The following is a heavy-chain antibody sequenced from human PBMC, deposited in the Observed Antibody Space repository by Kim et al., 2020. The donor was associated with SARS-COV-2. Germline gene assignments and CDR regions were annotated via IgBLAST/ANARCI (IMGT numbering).Heavy chain of an antibody. D-gene: IGHD1-26*01. CDR2: ISVSGGGT. CDR3: AKGGEATKYFYDY. CDR1: GFTFSSYG. Sequence: GGSLRLSCEASGFTFSSYGMSWVRQAPGKGLEWVSGISVSGGGTYYADSVKGRFTISRDNSRNTLFLQMNRLRADDTAEYYCAKGGEATKYFYDYWGQGTLVTVSS. V-gene: IGHV3-23*01. J-gene: IGHJ4*02.